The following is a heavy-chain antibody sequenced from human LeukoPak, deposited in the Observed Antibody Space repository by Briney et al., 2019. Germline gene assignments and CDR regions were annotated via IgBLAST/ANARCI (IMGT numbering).Heavy chain of an antibody. D-gene: IGHD6-13*01. V-gene: IGHV5-51*01. Sequence: GAALQISSKASGYCSISYWIGWVRQLPPKGLEWMGISYHSESDTRYRTSFEGQVTISADKSISTAYRQWSRLKASDPAMYYCARVKTGPYISSWDTPAPLYYYYGMDVWGQGTAVTVSS. CDR1: GYCSISYW. CDR3: ARVKTGPYISSWDTPAPLYYYYGMDV. J-gene: IGHJ6*02. CDR2: SYHSESDT.